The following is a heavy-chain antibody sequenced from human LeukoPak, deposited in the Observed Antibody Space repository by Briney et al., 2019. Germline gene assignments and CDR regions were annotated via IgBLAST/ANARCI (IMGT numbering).Heavy chain of an antibody. CDR1: GGSISSYY. J-gene: IGHJ2*01. Sequence: SETLSLTCIVSGGSISSYYWSWIRQPPGKGLEWIGYIYYSGSTNYNPSLKSRVTISVDTSKNQFSLKLSSVTAADTAVYYCARDNAWYFDLWGRGTLVTVSS. CDR3: ARDNAWYFDL. D-gene: IGHD2-8*01. CDR2: IYYSGST. V-gene: IGHV4-59*01.